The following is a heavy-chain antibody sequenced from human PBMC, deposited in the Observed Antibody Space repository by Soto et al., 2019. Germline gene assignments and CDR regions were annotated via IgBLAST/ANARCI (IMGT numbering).Heavy chain of an antibody. D-gene: IGHD4-17*01. CDR3: ATGPYGDSFDY. CDR2: IYYSGST. Sequence: SETLSLTCTVSGGSISSGGYYWSWIRQHPGKGLEWIGYIYYSGSTYYNPSLKSRVTISVDTSKNQFSLKLSSVTAADTAVYYCATGPYGDSFDYWGQGTLVTVSS. V-gene: IGHV4-31*03. J-gene: IGHJ4*02. CDR1: GGSISSGGYY.